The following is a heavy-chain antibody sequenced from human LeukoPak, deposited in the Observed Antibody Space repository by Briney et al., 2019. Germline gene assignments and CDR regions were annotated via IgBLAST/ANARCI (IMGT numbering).Heavy chain of an antibody. D-gene: IGHD2-2*01. Sequence: SETLSLPCTVSGRSISSYYWRWLRQPPGKGLEWIGYIYYCGRTNYNPSLKSRVTISVDTSKNQFSLKLSSVTAADTAVYYCAATNCSSTSCYGGEPLYYFYYGMDVWGQGTTVTVSS. CDR2: IYYCGRT. CDR3: AATNCSSTSCYGGEPLYYFYYGMDV. V-gene: IGHV4-59*01. CDR1: GRSISSYY. J-gene: IGHJ6*02.